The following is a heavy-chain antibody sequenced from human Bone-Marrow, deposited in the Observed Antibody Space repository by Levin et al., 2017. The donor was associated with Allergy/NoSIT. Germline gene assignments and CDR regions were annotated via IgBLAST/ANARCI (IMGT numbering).Heavy chain of an antibody. CDR3: ARDRVSSTYYDRLYYYYHGMDV. Sequence: GESLKISCAASGFTFSSYGMHWVRQAPGKGLEWVAAISYDGNNKYYADSVKGRFTITRDNSKNTLYVQMNSLRGEDTAVYYCARDRVSSTYYDRLYYYYHGMDVWGQGTTVTV. CDR1: GFTFSSYG. D-gene: IGHD1-26*01. J-gene: IGHJ6*02. CDR2: ISYDGNNK. V-gene: IGHV3-30*03.